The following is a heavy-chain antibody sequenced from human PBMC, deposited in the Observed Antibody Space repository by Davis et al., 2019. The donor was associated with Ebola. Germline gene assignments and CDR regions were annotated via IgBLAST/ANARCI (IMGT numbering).Heavy chain of an antibody. CDR1: GYTFTSYY. CDR2: INPNSGGT. D-gene: IGHD2-15*01. V-gene: IGHV1-2*06. J-gene: IGHJ4*02. Sequence: AASVKVSCKASGYTFTSYYMHWVRQAPGQGLEWMGRINPNSGGTNYAQKFQGRVTMTRDTSISTAYMELSRLRSDDTAVYYCARVGYCSGGSCYFYDYWGQGTLVTVSS. CDR3: ARVGYCSGGSCYFYDY.